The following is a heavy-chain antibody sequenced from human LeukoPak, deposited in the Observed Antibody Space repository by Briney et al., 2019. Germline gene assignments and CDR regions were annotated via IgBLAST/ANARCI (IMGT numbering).Heavy chain of an antibody. V-gene: IGHV4-38-2*02. Sequence: PSETLSLTCAVSGYSITSGYDWGWIRQPPGQGLEWIGSVYHTGNTYYNPSLKSRVTISVDTSKNQFSLKLSSVTAADTAVYYCARDPDCSSTSCYPIPYYYMDVWGKGTTVTVSS. CDR1: GYSITSGYD. J-gene: IGHJ6*03. CDR2: VYHTGNT. D-gene: IGHD2-2*01. CDR3: ARDPDCSSTSCYPIPYYYMDV.